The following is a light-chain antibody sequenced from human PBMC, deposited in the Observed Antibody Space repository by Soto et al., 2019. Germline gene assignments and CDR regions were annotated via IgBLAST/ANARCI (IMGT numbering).Light chain of an antibody. J-gene: IGLJ1*01. V-gene: IGLV1-40*01. CDR2: GNS. CDR3: TSSARSLRGSGF. CDR1: SSNIGAGYD. Sequence: QSVLTQPPSVSGAPGQRVTISCTGSSSNIGAGYDVHWYQQLPGTAPKLLIYGNSNRPSGVPDRFSGSKSGTSASLAITGLRPEDGVIYSCTSSARSLRGSGFFGTGT.